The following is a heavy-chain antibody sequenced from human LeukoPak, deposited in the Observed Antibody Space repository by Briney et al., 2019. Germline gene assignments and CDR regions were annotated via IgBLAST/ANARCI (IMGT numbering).Heavy chain of an antibody. D-gene: IGHD2/OR15-2a*01. CDR2: IYYSGST. J-gene: IGHJ4*02. V-gene: IGHV4-39*01. Sequence: SETLSLTCTVSGGSITSSSYFWGWIRQSPGKGLEWIGTIYYSGSTYYTPSLKSRVTISVDTSKNQFSLRLSSVTAADTAVYYCASALTLQCIDYWGQGTLVTVSS. CDR3: ASALTLQCIDY. CDR1: GGSITSSSYF.